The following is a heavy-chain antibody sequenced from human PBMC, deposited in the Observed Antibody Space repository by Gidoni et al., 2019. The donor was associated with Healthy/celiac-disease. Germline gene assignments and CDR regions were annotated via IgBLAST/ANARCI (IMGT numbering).Heavy chain of an antibody. CDR1: GGPFSSYA. Sequence: QVPLVQSGAEVKKPGSSVKVSCKASGGPFSSYAISWVRQAPGQGREWMGGIIPVFGTANYAQKFQGRVTNTADEATSTAYMELGSLRSEDTAVYYCASRDYSNDYWGQGTLVTVSS. D-gene: IGHD4-4*01. V-gene: IGHV1-69*01. CDR3: ASRDYSNDY. CDR2: IIPVFGTA. J-gene: IGHJ4*02.